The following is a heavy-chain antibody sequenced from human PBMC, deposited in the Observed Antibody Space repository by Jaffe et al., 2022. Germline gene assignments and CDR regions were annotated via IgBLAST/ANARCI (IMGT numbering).Heavy chain of an antibody. Sequence: QVQLQESGPGLVKPSETLSLTCAVSGYSISSGYYWGWIRQPPGKGLEWIGSIYHSGSTYYNPSLKSRVTISVDTSKNQFSLKLSSVTAADTAVYYCAREGFGELLLSIVNWFDPWGQGTLVTVSS. J-gene: IGHJ5*02. CDR2: IYHSGST. CDR1: GYSISSGYY. V-gene: IGHV4-38-2*02. D-gene: IGHD3-10*01. CDR3: AREGFGELLLSIVNWFDP.